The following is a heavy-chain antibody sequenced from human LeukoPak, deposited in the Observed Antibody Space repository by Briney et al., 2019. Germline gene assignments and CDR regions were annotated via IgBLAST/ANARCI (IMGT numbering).Heavy chain of an antibody. J-gene: IGHJ6*02. CDR3: ARDRIAVAGNYYYGMDV. CDR2: IYSGGST. Sequence: GGSLRLSCAASGFTVSSNYMSWVRQAPGKGLEWVSVIYSGGSTYYADSVKGQFTISRDNSKNTLYLQMNSLRAEDTAVYYCARDRIAVAGNYYYGMDVWGQGTTVTVSS. V-gene: IGHV3-53*01. CDR1: GFTVSSNY. D-gene: IGHD6-19*01.